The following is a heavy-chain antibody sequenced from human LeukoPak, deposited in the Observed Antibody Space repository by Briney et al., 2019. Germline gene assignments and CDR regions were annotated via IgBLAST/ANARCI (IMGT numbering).Heavy chain of an antibody. D-gene: IGHD2-2*01. CDR3: ARADGMGSTSYPYDY. CDR1: GGTFSSYA. V-gene: IGHV1-69*13. CDR2: IIPIFGTA. J-gene: IGHJ4*02. Sequence: ASVKVSCKASGGTFSSYAISWVRQAPGQGLEWMGGIIPIFGTANYAQKFQGRVTITADASTSTAYMELSSLRSEDTAVYYCARADGMGSTSYPYDYWGQGTLVTVSS.